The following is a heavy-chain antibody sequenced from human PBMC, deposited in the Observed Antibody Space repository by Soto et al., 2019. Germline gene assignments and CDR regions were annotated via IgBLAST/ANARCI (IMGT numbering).Heavy chain of an antibody. V-gene: IGHV4-59*01. CDR2: IYYSGST. D-gene: IGHD4-17*01. Sequence: PSETLSLTCTVSGGSIGSYYWSWIRQPPGKGLEWIGYIYYSGSTNYNPSLKSRVTISVDTSKNQFSLKLSSVTAADTAVYYCARGNDYGDYYFDHWGQGTLVTVSS. CDR1: GGSIGSYY. J-gene: IGHJ4*02. CDR3: ARGNDYGDYYFDH.